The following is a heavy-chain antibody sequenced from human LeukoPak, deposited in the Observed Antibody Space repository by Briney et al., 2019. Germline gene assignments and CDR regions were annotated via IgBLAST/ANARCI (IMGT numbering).Heavy chain of an antibody. Sequence: GGSLRLSCAASGFTFSDYYMSWIRQAPGKGLEWVSYISSSGSTLYYADSVKGRFTISRDNAKNSLYMQMNSLRAEDTAVYYCARDHRFLGWLLPTARENKWFDPWGQGTLVTVSS. CDR3: ARDHRFLGWLLPTARENKWFDP. CDR2: ISSSGSTL. V-gene: IGHV3-11*04. J-gene: IGHJ5*02. CDR1: GFTFSDYY. D-gene: IGHD3-3*01.